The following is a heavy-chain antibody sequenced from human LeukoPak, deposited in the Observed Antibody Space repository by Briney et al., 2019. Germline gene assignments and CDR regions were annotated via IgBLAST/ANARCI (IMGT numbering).Heavy chain of an antibody. J-gene: IGHJ4*02. CDR2: ISSSSSYI. V-gene: IGHV3-21*01. D-gene: IGHD6-13*01. CDR1: GFTFSSYS. Sequence: GGSLRLSCAASGFTFSSYSMNWVRQAPGKELEWVSSISSSSSYIYYADSVKGRFTISRDNAKNSLYLQMNSLRAEDTAVYYCARDLDSRFDYWGQGTLVTVSS. CDR3: ARDLDSRFDY.